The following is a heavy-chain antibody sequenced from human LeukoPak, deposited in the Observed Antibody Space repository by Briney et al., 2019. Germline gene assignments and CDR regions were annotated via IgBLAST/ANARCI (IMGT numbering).Heavy chain of an antibody. CDR1: GFTFSSYS. CDR3: ARESLGYCSGSTCYYFYMDF. D-gene: IGHD2-15*01. J-gene: IGHJ6*03. V-gene: IGHV3-48*04. Sequence: PGRSLRLSCAASGFTFSSYSMNWVRQAPGKGLEWLSYISGSSSTIYYADSVKGRFTISRDNAKNSLYLQMNSLRAEDRAVYYCARESLGYCSGSTCYYFYMDFWGKGTTVTVSS. CDR2: ISGSSSTI.